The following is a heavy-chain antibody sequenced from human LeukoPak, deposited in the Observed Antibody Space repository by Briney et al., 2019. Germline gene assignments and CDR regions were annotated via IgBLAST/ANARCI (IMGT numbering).Heavy chain of an antibody. Sequence: SETLSLTCTVSGGSISSYYWSWIRQPPGKGLEWIGYIYYSGSTNYNPSLKSRVTISVDTSKNQFSLKLSSVTAADTAVYYCARISGPPSSSWCTYWYFDLWGRGTLVTVSS. V-gene: IGHV4-59*01. CDR3: ARISGPPSSSWCTYWYFDL. D-gene: IGHD6-13*01. J-gene: IGHJ2*01. CDR1: GGSISSYY. CDR2: IYYSGST.